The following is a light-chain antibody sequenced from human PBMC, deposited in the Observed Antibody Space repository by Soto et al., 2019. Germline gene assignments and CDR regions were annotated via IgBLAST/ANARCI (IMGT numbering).Light chain of an antibody. V-gene: IGLV2-8*01. J-gene: IGLJ2*01. CDR3: SSYAGNNNLV. CDR2: EVS. Sequence: QSALTQPPSASGSPGQSVTISCTGISSDVGGYNYVSWYQQHPGKAPKLMIYEVSKRPSGVPDRFSGSKSGNTASLTVSGLQAEDEADYYCSSYAGNNNLVFGGGTKVTVL. CDR1: SSDVGGYNY.